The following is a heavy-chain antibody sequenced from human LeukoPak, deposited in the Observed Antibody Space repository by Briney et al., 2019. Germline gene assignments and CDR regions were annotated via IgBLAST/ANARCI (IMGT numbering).Heavy chain of an antibody. J-gene: IGHJ5*02. V-gene: IGHV3-23*01. CDR1: GFTLSNHA. CDR2: ISGSGGST. Sequence: QSGGSLRLSCAASGFTLSNHAMIWVRQAPGKGLEWVSGISGSGGSTYYADSVKGRFTISRDNSKNTLYLQMNTLRAEDTAVYYCAKDLGNYYGSGSYNWFDPWGQGTLVTVSS. D-gene: IGHD3-10*01. CDR3: AKDLGNYYGSGSYNWFDP.